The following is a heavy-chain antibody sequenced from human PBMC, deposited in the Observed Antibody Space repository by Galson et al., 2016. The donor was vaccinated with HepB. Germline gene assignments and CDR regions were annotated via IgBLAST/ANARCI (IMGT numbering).Heavy chain of an antibody. CDR3: ASPGGYSSSWYYYYYGMDV. CDR2: ISNRAGST. V-gene: IGHV3-23*01. D-gene: IGHD6-13*01. J-gene: IGHJ6*02. Sequence: SLRLSCAASGFTFSSYAMNWVRQAPGKGLEWVSAISNRAGSTYYADSVKGRFTISRDNSKNTVYLQMNSLRAEDTAVYYCASPGGYSSSWYYYYYGMDVWGQGTTFTVSS. CDR1: GFTFSSYA.